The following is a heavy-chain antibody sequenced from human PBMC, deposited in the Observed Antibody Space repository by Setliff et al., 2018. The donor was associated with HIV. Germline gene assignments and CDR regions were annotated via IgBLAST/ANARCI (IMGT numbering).Heavy chain of an antibody. Sequence: TLSLTCIVSGGSISSYYWSWIRQPAGKGLEWIGEINHSGSTNYNPSLKSRVTISVDTSKNQFSLKLSSVTAADTAVYYCARRGMWSYETGGNPTATFDYWGQGVLVTVSS. CDR2: INHSGST. CDR3: ARRGMWSYETGGNPTATFDY. CDR1: GGSISSYY. D-gene: IGHD2-8*02. J-gene: IGHJ4*02. V-gene: IGHV4-59*12.